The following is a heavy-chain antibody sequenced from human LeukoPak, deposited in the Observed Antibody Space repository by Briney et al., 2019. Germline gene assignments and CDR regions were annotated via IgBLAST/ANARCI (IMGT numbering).Heavy chain of an antibody. CDR3: ARVDSSGYHSDY. V-gene: IGHV4-39*07. J-gene: IGHJ4*02. CDR1: GGSISSSRYY. CDR2: IYYSGST. D-gene: IGHD3-22*01. Sequence: SETLALTCIVSGGSISSSRYYWGWIGQPPGKALEWIGSIYYSGSTYYNPSLKSRVTISVDTSKNQFSLKLSSVTAADTAVYYCARVDSSGYHSDYWGQGTLVTVSS.